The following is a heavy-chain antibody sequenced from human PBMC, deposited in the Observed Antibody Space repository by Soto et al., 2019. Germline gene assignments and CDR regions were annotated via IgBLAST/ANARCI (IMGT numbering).Heavy chain of an antibody. Sequence: QLHLVQSGAVVKKPGASVTVSCSASGYPVTAYYMHWVRQAPGRGLEWMGGINPATGAAKYTQTFQGRVPMTRDTSTSTVFMELSGLTSEDTAVFYCAREGGVGVAGSAAFDMWGQGTMVTVSS. CDR1: GYPVTAYY. J-gene: IGHJ3*02. CDR3: AREGGVGVAGSAAFDM. V-gene: IGHV1-2*02. D-gene: IGHD3-3*01. CDR2: INPATGAA.